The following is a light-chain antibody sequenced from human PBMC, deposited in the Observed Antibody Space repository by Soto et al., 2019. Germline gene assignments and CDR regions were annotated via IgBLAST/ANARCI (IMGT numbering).Light chain of an antibody. Sequence: EIVLTQSPGTLSLSPGQRATLSCRASQTIISNFLAWYQQKPGQAPRLLIQGASNRTTGISDRFSGSGSGTDFTLLIGRLEPEDFAVYYCQQYGSAPTFGQGTKVEVK. V-gene: IGKV3-20*01. J-gene: IGKJ1*01. CDR3: QQYGSAPT. CDR1: QTIISNF. CDR2: GAS.